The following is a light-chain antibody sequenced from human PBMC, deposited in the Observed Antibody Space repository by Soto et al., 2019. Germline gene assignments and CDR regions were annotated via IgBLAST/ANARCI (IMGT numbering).Light chain of an antibody. CDR1: SSDVGGYNY. V-gene: IGLV2-11*01. CDR2: NVG. Sequence: QSALTQLGPVCGSPGQSVTISCTGTSSDVGGYNYVSWYQQYPGKAPKLIIYNVGTRRLGVPGRFSGSKSGNTASLTISGLQAEDEAKSYCCSYAGSYTFVFGSGTKVTVL. J-gene: IGLJ1*01. CDR3: CSYAGSYTFV.